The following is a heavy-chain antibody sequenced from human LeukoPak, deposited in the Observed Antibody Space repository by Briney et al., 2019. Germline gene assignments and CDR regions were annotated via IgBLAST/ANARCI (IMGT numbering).Heavy chain of an antibody. J-gene: IGHJ6*02. Sequence: SETLSLTCAVYGGSFSGYYWSWIRQPPGKGLEWIGEINHSGSTNYNPSLKSRVTISVDTSKNQFSLKLSSVTAADTAAYYCARGPIGYCSSTSCYRPRSHYYYYGMDVWGQGTTVTVSS. CDR3: ARGPIGYCSSTSCYRPRSHYYYYGMDV. D-gene: IGHD2-2*02. V-gene: IGHV4-34*01. CDR1: GGSFSGYY. CDR2: INHSGST.